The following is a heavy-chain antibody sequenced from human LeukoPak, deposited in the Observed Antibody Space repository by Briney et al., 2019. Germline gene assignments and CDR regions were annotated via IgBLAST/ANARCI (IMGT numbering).Heavy chain of an antibody. Sequence: ASVTVSCKASGGTFSSYAISWVRQAPGQGLEWMGGIIPIFGTANYAQKFQGRVTITTDESTSTAYMELSSLRSEDTAVYYCASLRGRKFDYWGQGTLVTVSS. D-gene: IGHD3-10*01. V-gene: IGHV1-69*05. CDR2: IIPIFGTA. CDR1: GGTFSSYA. J-gene: IGHJ4*02. CDR3: ASLRGRKFDY.